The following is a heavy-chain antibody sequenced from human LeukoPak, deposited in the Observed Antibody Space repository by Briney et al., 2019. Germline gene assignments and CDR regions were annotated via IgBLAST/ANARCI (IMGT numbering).Heavy chain of an antibody. J-gene: IGHJ4*02. CDR1: GGSISSSSNY. V-gene: IGHV4-39*01. D-gene: IGHD3-10*01. Sequence: PSETLSLTCTVSGGSISSSSNYWGWIRQPPGKGLEWIGSIYYSGSTYYNPSLKSRVTISVDTSKNQFSLKLSSVTAADTAVYYCARQQSAGAFDYWGQGTLVTVSS. CDR3: ARQQSAGAFDY. CDR2: IYYSGST.